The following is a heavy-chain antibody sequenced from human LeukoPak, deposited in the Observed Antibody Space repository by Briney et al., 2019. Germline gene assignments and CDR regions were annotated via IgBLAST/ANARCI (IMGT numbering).Heavy chain of an antibody. D-gene: IGHD2-2*02. CDR3: ARCYTGDCPY. J-gene: IGHJ4*02. Sequence: GGSLRLSCAASGFTFSSYAMHWVRQAPGKGLEWVAVISYDGSNKYYADSVKGRFTISRDNSKNTLYLQMNSLRAEDTAVYYCARCYTGDCPYWGQGTLVTVSS. CDR2: ISYDGSNK. CDR1: GFTFSSYA. V-gene: IGHV3-30-3*01.